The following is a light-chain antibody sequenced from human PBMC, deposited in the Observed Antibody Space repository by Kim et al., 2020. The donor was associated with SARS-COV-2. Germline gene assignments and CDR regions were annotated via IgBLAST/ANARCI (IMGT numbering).Light chain of an antibody. CDR3: QVWDSSSDHVV. J-gene: IGLJ2*01. CDR1: NMGRKS. Sequence: APGKTARITCGGNNMGRKSVHWYQQKPGQAHVLVIYYDSDRPSGIPERFSGSNSGNTATLTISRVEAGDEADYYCQVWDSSSDHVVFGGGTKLTVL. V-gene: IGLV3-21*04. CDR2: YDS.